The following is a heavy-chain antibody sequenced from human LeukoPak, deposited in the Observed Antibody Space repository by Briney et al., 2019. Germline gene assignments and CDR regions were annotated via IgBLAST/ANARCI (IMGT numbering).Heavy chain of an antibody. CDR2: ISTDGNNE. D-gene: IGHD6-19*01. J-gene: IGHJ4*02. CDR3: AKDQIGWAPGYVSGPLDQ. V-gene: IGHV3-30*18. Sequence: PGGSLRLSCADSGFSFTMYGIHWVRQAPGKGLEWVAVISTDGNNEYYANSVKGRFTISRDNSKNTVYLQMTSLRTEDTAVYYCAKDQIGWAPGYVSGPLDQWGQGTLVTVSS. CDR1: GFSFTMYG.